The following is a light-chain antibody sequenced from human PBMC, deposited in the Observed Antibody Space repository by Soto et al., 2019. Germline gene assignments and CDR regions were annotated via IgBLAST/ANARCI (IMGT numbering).Light chain of an antibody. Sequence: DIQMTHSPSTLSASVVDRFTITCLASQSISTSLTWYQQKPGKAPKLLIYDASSLESGVPSRFSGSGSGTEFTLTISSLQPDDFATYYCQQYNSYPGTFGQGTKVDIK. CDR2: DAS. CDR1: QSISTS. J-gene: IGKJ1*01. CDR3: QQYNSYPGT. V-gene: IGKV1-5*01.